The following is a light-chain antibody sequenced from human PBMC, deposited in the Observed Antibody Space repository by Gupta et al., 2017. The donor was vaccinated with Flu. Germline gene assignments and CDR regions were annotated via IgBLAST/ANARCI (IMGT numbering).Light chain of an antibody. CDR2: TNN. J-gene: IGLJ1*01. CDR3: ASWDDSLGGHYV. CDR1: SSNIGSKS. Sequence: QSVLTQPPPASGTPGQRVTISCSGSSSNIGSKSVYWYQQVPGTAPKLLIYTNNKRTSGGPDRFSGSKAGNSASLAISGLRSEDEAHDYGASWDDSLGGHYVFGTGTKVTVL. V-gene: IGLV1-47*01.